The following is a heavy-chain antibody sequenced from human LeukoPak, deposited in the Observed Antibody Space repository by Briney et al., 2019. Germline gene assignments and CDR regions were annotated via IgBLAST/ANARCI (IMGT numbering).Heavy chain of an antibody. J-gene: IGHJ4*02. Sequence: SETLSLTCAVHGGSFSGYYWNWIRQSPGTGLEWIAIISYSGSTYYNPSLKSRVTISVDTSKNQFSLKLSSVTAADTAVYYCARHPRIWGQGTLVTVSS. V-gene: IGHV4-34*01. CDR2: ISYSGST. CDR3: ARHPRI. CDR1: GGSFSGYY. D-gene: IGHD2/OR15-2a*01.